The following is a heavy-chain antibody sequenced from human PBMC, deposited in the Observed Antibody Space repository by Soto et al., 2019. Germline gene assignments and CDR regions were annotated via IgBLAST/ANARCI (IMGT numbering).Heavy chain of an antibody. CDR2: IYYSGST. V-gene: IGHV4-59*01. J-gene: IGHJ4*02. CDR3: ASRTRGYSGYDV. D-gene: IGHD5-12*01. CDR1: GGSISSYY. Sequence: PSETLSLTCTVSGGSISSYYWSWIRQPPGKGLEWIGYIYYSGSTNYNPSLKSRVTISVDTSKNQFSLKLSSVTAADTAVYYCASRTRGYSGYDVWGQGTLVTVSS.